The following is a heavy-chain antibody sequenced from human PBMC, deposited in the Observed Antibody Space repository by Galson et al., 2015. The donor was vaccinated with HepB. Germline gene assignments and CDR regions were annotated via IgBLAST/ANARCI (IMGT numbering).Heavy chain of an antibody. J-gene: IGHJ6*02. CDR2: ISGSGGST. Sequence: SLRLSCAASGFTFSTYAMTWVRQAPGKGLEWVSAISGSGGSTYYADSVKGRFTISRDNSKNTLYVQMNSLRAEDTAVYYCTRGAEYCATTSCYYYHYYGLDVWGQGTTVTVSS. CDR3: TRGAEYCATTSCYYYHYYGLDV. V-gene: IGHV3-23*01. D-gene: IGHD2-2*01. CDR1: GFTFSTYA.